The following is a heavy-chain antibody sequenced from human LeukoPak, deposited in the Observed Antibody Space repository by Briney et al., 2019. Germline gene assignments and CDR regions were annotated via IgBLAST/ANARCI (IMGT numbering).Heavy chain of an antibody. J-gene: IGHJ4*02. CDR1: GFTFSSYA. Sequence: GGSLRLSCAASGFTFSSYAMSWVRQAPGKGLEWVSAISGTGGNTYYADSVKGQFTISRDNSKNTLYLQMNSLRAEDTAVYYCAKDRGIVVFRPFDYWGQGTLVTVSS. D-gene: IGHD3-22*01. CDR2: ISGTGGNT. V-gene: IGHV3-23*01. CDR3: AKDRGIVVFRPFDY.